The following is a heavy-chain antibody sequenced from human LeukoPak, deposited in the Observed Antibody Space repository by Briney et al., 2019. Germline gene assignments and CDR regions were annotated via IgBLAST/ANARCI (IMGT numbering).Heavy chain of an antibody. D-gene: IGHD5-24*01. V-gene: IGHV1-18*01. CDR2: ISAYNGNT. J-gene: IGHJ4*02. CDR3: ARDREMATITGWNY. CDR1: GYTFTSYG. Sequence: ASVKVSCKASGYTFTSYGISWVRQAPGQGLEWMGWISAYNGNTNYAQKLQGRVTMTTDTSTSTAYMELRSLRSDDTAVYYCARDREMATITGWNYWGQGTLVTVSS.